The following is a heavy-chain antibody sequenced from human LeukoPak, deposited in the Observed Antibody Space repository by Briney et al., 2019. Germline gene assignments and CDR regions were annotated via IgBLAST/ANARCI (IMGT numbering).Heavy chain of an antibody. J-gene: IGHJ4*02. CDR2: IKEDGSEE. D-gene: IGHD1-26*01. CDR1: GFTFSSYW. V-gene: IGHV3-7*02. CDR3: GGSYSMG. Sequence: GGSLRLSCAASGFTFSSYWMSWVRQAPGKGLEWVANIKEDGSEEYYVDSVKGRFAISRDNTKESLYLQMNSLRAEDTAVYYCGGSYSMGWGQGTLVTVSS.